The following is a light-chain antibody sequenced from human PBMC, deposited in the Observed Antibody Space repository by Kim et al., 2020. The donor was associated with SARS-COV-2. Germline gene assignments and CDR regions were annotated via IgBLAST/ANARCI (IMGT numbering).Light chain of an antibody. CDR3: QQGDSNPQT. J-gene: IGKJ2*01. V-gene: IGKV1-39*01. CDR2: AAS. Sequence: SAAVGNTVTITCPASQSIATYLNWYQQKPREAPKLLITAASTLQTGVPSRFTGGGSGTDFSLTINGLQPADVATYYCQQGDSNPQTVGQGTKLEI. CDR1: QSIATY.